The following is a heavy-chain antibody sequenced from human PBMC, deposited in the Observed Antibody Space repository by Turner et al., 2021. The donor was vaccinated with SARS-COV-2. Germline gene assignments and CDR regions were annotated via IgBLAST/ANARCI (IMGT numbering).Heavy chain of an antibody. V-gene: IGHV1-8*03. CDR2: MNPNSGHT. J-gene: IGHJ3*02. CDR1: VYTFTTYD. D-gene: IGHD4-4*01. Sequence: QVQLVQSGAEVQTPAASVTVSCKASVYTFTTYDINWVRQAAGQGLGWMGWMNPNSGHTAYAQKFQGRVTITRKTSIRTVYMERSSLRSDDTAVYYCAGRDSNGYVGAFDMWGQGTMVTVSS. CDR3: AGRDSNGYVGAFDM.